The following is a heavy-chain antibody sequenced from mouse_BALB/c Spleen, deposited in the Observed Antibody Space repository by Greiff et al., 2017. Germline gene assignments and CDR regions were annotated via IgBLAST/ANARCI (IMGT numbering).Heavy chain of an antibody. CDR3: TRDGNFPDY. CDR1: GFTFSNYW. CDR2: IRLKSNNYAT. J-gene: IGHJ2*01. D-gene: IGHD2-1*01. V-gene: IGHV6-6*02. Sequence: EVKVEESGGGLVQPGGSMKLSCVASGFTFSNYWMNWVRQSPEKGLEWVAEIRLKSNNYATHYAESVKGRFTISRDDSKSSVYLQMNNLRAEDTGIYYCTRDGNFPDYWGQGTTLTVSS.